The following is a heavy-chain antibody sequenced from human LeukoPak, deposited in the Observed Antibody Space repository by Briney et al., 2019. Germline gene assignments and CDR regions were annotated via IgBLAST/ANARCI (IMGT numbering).Heavy chain of an antibody. CDR2: INSDGSST. V-gene: IGHV3-74*01. J-gene: IGHJ4*02. CDR1: GFTFSCYW. CDR3: AREGIAANNDY. Sequence: GGSLRLSCAASGFTFSCYWMHWVRQAPGKGLVWVSRINSDGSSTSYADSVKGRFTISRDNAKNTLYLQMNSLRAEDTAVYYCAREGIAANNDYWGQGTLVTVSS. D-gene: IGHD6-13*01.